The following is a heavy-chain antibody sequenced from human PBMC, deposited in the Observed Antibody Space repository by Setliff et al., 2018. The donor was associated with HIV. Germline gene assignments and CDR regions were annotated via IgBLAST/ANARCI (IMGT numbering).Heavy chain of an antibody. J-gene: IGHJ5*02. Sequence: GASVKVSCKASGYTFTRFYIHWVRQAPGQTPECMGILNPTGGSTTYAQNFQGRVTMTRDTSISTAYMDLSSLTSDDTAVYYCALASIVSTARWNHWGRGTLVTVSS. CDR3: ALASIVSTARWNH. CDR2: LNPTGGST. CDR1: GYTFTRFY. V-gene: IGHV1-46*01. D-gene: IGHD1-26*01.